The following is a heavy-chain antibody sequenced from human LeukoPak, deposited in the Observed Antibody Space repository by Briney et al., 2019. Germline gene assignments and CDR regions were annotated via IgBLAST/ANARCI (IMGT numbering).Heavy chain of an antibody. CDR3: ARGPSSTVVTYFDY. V-gene: IGHV4-34*01. D-gene: IGHD4-23*01. CDR1: GGSFSGYY. CDR2: INHSGST. Sequence: SETLSLTCAVYGGSFSGYYWSWIRQPPGKGLEWIGEINHSGSTNYNPSLKSRATISVDTSKNQFSLKLSSVTAADTAVYYCARGPSSTVVTYFDYWGQGTLVTVSS. J-gene: IGHJ4*02.